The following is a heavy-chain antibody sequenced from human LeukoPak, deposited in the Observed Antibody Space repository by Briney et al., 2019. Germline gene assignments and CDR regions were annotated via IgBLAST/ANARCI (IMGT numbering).Heavy chain of an antibody. V-gene: IGHV1-69*05. CDR3: ARVLVGAIHDAFDI. CDR1: GGTFSSYA. J-gene: IGHJ3*02. CDR2: IIPIFGTA. Sequence: ASVKVSCKASGGTFSSYAISWVRQAPGQGLEWMGRIIPIFGTANYAQKFQGRVTITTDESTSTVYMELSSLRSEDTAVYYCARVLVGAIHDAFDIWGQGTMVTVSS. D-gene: IGHD1-26*01.